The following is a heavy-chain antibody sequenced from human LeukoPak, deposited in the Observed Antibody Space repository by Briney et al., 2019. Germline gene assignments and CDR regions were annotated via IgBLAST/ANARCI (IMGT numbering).Heavy chain of an antibody. Sequence: ASVKVSCNASGYTFTSYGISWVRQAPGQGLEWVGWISAYNGNTNYAQKLQGRVTMTTDTSTSTAYMELRSLRSEDTAVYYCARDRALLWFGECYFDYWGQGTLVTVSS. CDR2: ISAYNGNT. CDR3: ARDRALLWFGECYFDY. D-gene: IGHD3-10*01. CDR1: GYTFTSYG. V-gene: IGHV1-18*01. J-gene: IGHJ4*02.